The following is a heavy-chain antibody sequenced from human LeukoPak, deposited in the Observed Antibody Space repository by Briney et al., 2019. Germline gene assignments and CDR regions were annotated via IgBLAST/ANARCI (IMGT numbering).Heavy chain of an antibody. CDR1: GYTFTSYG. CDR3: ASLYCSSTGCYPPFDP. CDR2: ISAYNGNT. V-gene: IGHV1-18*01. D-gene: IGHD2-2*01. Sequence: GASVKVSCKASGYTFTSYGISWVRQAPGQGLEWMGWISAYNGNTNYAQKLQGRVTMTTDTSTSTAYMELRSLRSDDTAVYYCASLYCSSTGCYPPFDPWGQGTLVTVSS. J-gene: IGHJ5*02.